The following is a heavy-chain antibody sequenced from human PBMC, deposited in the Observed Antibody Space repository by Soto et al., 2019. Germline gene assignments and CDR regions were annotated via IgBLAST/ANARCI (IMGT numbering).Heavy chain of an antibody. CDR1: GFTFSSYS. D-gene: IGHD6-19*01. CDR3: AREVLSSGWYDRYFDY. Sequence: PGGSLSLSCAASGFTFSSYSMNWVRQAPGKGLEWVSSISSSSSYIYYADSVKGRFTISRDNAKNSLYLQMNSLRAEDTAVYYCAREVLSSGWYDRYFDYWGQGTLVTV. J-gene: IGHJ4*02. CDR2: ISSSSSYI. V-gene: IGHV3-21*01.